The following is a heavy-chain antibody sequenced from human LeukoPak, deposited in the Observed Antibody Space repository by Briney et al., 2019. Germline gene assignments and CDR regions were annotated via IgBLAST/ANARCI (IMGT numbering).Heavy chain of an antibody. D-gene: IGHD2-15*01. J-gene: IGHJ5*02. Sequence: ASVKVSCKXSGGTFSSHTISWVRQAPGQGLEWIGRIIPILGIANYAQKFQGRVTITADKSTSTAYMELSSLRSEDTAVYYCARCSGQLSPFDPWGQGTLVTVSS. V-gene: IGHV1-69*02. CDR3: ARCSGQLSPFDP. CDR2: IIPILGIA. CDR1: GGTFSSHT.